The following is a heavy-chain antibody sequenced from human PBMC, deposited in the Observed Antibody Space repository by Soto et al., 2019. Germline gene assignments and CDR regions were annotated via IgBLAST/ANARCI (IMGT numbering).Heavy chain of an antibody. D-gene: IGHD2-2*02. CDR2: IVVGSGNT. J-gene: IGHJ5*02. V-gene: IGHV1-58*02. CDR3: ARAKLAPLGYCSSTSCYTCLWFDA. Sequence: ASVKLSCKASAFTFTISSMQWVRQARGQRLEWIGWIVVGSGNTNYAQKFQERVTITGDKSTSTAYMELSSLRSEDTAVYYCARAKLAPLGYCSSTSCYTCLWFDAWGQGALVTVSS. CDR1: AFTFTISS.